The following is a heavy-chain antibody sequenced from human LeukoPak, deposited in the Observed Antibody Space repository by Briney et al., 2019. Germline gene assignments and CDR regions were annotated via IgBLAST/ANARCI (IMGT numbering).Heavy chain of an antibody. CDR2: INSDGSST. D-gene: IGHD6-19*01. CDR1: GFTFSSYW. Sequence: GGSLRLSCAASGFTFSSYWMHWVRQAPGKGLVWVSRINSDGSSTSYADSVKGRFTISRDNAKNTLYLQMNSLRAEDTAVYYCAKDHLGIAVDSSGQVDYWGQGTLVTVSS. CDR3: AKDHLGIAVDSSGQVDY. V-gene: IGHV3-74*01. J-gene: IGHJ4*02.